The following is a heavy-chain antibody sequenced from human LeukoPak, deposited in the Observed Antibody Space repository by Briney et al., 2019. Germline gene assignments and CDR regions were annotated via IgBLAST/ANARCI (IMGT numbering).Heavy chain of an antibody. CDR1: GFTFNSHA. V-gene: IGHV3-64*01. D-gene: IGHD2-2*01. Sequence: GGSLRLSCAVSGFTFNSHAMCWVRQAPGKGLEYVSGINFNGGSTYYANSVKGRFTISRDNSNNTLYLQMDSLRPEDMAVYYCAKSWGVPAANIGSDDAFDIWGQGIMVTVSS. J-gene: IGHJ3*02. CDR3: AKSWGVPAANIGSDDAFDI. CDR2: INFNGGST.